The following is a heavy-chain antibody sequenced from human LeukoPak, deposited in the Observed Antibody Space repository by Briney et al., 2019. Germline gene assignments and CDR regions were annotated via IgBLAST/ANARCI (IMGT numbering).Heavy chain of an antibody. J-gene: IGHJ4*02. Sequence: ASVKVSCKASGGTFSSYAISWVRQAPGQGLEWMGGIIPIFGTANYAQKFQGRVTITADESTSTAYMELSSLRSEDTAVYYCATFDNDYSNLFDYWGQGTLVTVSS. V-gene: IGHV1-69*13. CDR3: ATFDNDYSNLFDY. CDR2: IIPIFGTA. CDR1: GGTFSSYA. D-gene: IGHD4-11*01.